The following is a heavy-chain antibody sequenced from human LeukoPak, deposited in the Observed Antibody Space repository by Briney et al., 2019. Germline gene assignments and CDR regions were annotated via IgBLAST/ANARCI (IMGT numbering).Heavy chain of an antibody. V-gene: IGHV3-23*01. Sequence: GGSLRLSCAASGFTFSSYAMSWVRQAPGKGLEWVSAISGSGGSTYYADSVKGRFTISRDNSKNTLYLQMNSLRAEDTAVYYCAKDSAECSYGPPGVYYFDYWGQGTLVTVSS. CDR3: AKDSAECSYGPPGVYYFDY. J-gene: IGHJ4*02. CDR1: GFTFSSYA. D-gene: IGHD5-18*01. CDR2: ISGSGGST.